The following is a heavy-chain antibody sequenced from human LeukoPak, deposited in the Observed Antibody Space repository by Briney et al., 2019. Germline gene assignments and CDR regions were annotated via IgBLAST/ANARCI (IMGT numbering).Heavy chain of an antibody. CDR1: GGSISSGGYY. CDR2: IYTSGST. J-gene: IGHJ3*02. Sequence: SETLSLTCTVSGGSISSGGYYWSWIRQPAGKGLEWIGRIYTSGSTNYNPSLKSRVTISVDTSKNQFSLKLSSVTAADTAVYYCATTPLIPAAPLGALDIWGQGTMVTVSS. CDR3: ATTPLIPAAPLGALDI. V-gene: IGHV4-61*02. D-gene: IGHD2-2*01.